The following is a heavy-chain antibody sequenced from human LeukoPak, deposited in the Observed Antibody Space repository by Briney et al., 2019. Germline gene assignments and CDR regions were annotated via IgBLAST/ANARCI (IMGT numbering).Heavy chain of an antibody. Sequence: SETLSLTCTISGDSISSYYWSWTRQPPGKGLEWIGYIYYSGSTNYNPSLKSRVTISVDTSKNQFSLKLSSVTAADTGVYYCARHYPYGSGSYSPFYFDYWGQGTLVTVSS. V-gene: IGHV4-59*08. CDR3: ARHYPYGSGSYSPFYFDY. D-gene: IGHD3-10*01. J-gene: IGHJ4*02. CDR1: GDSISSYY. CDR2: IYYSGST.